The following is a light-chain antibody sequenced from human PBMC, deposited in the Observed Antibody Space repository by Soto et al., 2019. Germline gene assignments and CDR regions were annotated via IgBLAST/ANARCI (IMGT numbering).Light chain of an antibody. J-gene: IGKJ4*01. CDR2: GAS. Sequence: EIVLTQSPGTLSLSPGERATLSCRASQTVAKNFLAWYQQKPGQAPRLLIYGASSKASGIPDRFSGSGSGKDFTLTISRLEPEDFAVFYCHQEASSPLTVGGGTKVEI. CDR3: HQEASSPLT. V-gene: IGKV3-20*01. CDR1: QTVAKNF.